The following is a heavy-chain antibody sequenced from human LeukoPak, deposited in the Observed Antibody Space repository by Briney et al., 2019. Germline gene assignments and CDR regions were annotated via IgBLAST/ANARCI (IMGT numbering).Heavy chain of an antibody. CDR2: INHSGST. D-gene: IGHD2-2*01. Sequence: SETLSLTCAVYGGSFSDYYWSWIRQPPGKGLEWIGEINHSGSTNYNPSLKSRVTISVDTSKKQFSLKLNSVTAADTAVYYCARGRSPAFFDYWGQGTLVTVSS. V-gene: IGHV4-34*01. CDR1: GGSFSDYY. J-gene: IGHJ4*02. CDR3: ARGRSPAFFDY.